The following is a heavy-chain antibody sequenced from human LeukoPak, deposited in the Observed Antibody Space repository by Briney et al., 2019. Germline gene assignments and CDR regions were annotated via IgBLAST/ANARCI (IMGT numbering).Heavy chain of an antibody. CDR2: ISGSNSNI. J-gene: IGHJ5*02. CDR1: GFTFSDYY. Sequence: GGSLRLSCAAPGFTFSDYYMSWIRQAPGKGLESVSYISGSNSNIQYADSVKGRFTISRDNAKNALYLQMNSLRVEDTAVYYCARDSQTHYNVNWFDPWGQGTLVTVSS. D-gene: IGHD3-10*01. CDR3: ARDSQTHYNVNWFDP. V-gene: IGHV3-11*01.